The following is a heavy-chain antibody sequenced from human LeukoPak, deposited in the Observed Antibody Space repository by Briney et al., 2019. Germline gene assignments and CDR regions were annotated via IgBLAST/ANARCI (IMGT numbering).Heavy chain of an antibody. V-gene: IGHV3-9*01. Sequence: GGSLRLSCAASGFTFGDYAMHWVRQAPGKGLEWVSGINWKSNNIGYADSVKGRFTISRDNAKNSLYLQMNSLRTEDTALYYCARDRAGYFYAMDVWGQGTSVTVSS. CDR2: INWKSNNI. D-gene: IGHD6-13*01. CDR1: GFTFGDYA. J-gene: IGHJ6*02. CDR3: ARDRAGYFYAMDV.